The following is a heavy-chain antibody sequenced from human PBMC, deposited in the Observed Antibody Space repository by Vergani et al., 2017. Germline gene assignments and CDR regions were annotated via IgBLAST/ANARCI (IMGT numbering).Heavy chain of an antibody. J-gene: IGHJ6*02. CDR1: GFTFSSYG. V-gene: IGHV3-30*19. D-gene: IGHD2-2*01. CDR2: IWYDGSNK. CDR3: ARARREYQLLWLSRYYYYGMDV. Sequence: QVQLVESGGGVVQPGRSLRLSCAASGFTFSSYGMHWVRQAPGKGLEWVAVIWYDGSNKYYADSVKGRFTISRENSKNTLYLQMNSLRAEDTAVYYCARARREYQLLWLSRYYYYGMDVWGQGTTVTVSS.